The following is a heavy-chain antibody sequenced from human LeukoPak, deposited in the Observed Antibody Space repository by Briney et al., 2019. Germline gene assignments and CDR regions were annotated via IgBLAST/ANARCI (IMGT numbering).Heavy chain of an antibody. J-gene: IGHJ4*02. Sequence: GGSLRLSCAASGFTVSSNYMSWVRQAPGKGLEWVAKVNENGRETHYADSVKGRFTISRDNAKNSVSLQMNNVRADDTAVYYCAKDEVGGHFEYWGQGILVTVSS. CDR1: GFTVSSNY. V-gene: IGHV3-7*01. CDR2: VNENGRET. CDR3: AKDEVGGHFEY.